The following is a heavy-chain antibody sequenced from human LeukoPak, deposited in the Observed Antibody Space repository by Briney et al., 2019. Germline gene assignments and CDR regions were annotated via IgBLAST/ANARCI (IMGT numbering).Heavy chain of an antibody. CDR3: ARDDLVETNAFDI. Sequence: PSETLSLTCTVSGGSISSSSYYWGWIRQPPGKGLEWIGSIYYSGSTYYNPSLKSRVTISVDTSKNQFSLKLSSVTAADTAVYYCARDDLVETNAFDIWGQGTMVTVSS. CDR1: GGSISSSSYY. V-gene: IGHV4-39*07. CDR2: IYYSGST. J-gene: IGHJ3*02. D-gene: IGHD2-21*01.